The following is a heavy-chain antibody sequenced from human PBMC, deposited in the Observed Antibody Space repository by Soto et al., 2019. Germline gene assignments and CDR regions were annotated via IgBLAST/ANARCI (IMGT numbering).Heavy chain of an antibody. CDR2: ISGSGGST. D-gene: IGHD5-12*01. Sequence: PGGSLRLSCAASGFTFSSYAMSWVRQAPGKGLEWVSAISGSGGSTNYADSVKGRFTISRDNAKNTLYLQMDSLRAEDTAVYYCARESSGYSSYFDYWGQGTLVTVSS. CDR1: GFTFSSYA. CDR3: ARESSGYSSYFDY. V-gene: IGHV3-23*01. J-gene: IGHJ4*02.